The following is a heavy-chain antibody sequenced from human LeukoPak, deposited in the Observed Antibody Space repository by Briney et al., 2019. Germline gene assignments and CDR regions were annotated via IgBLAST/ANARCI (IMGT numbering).Heavy chain of an antibody. D-gene: IGHD6-6*01. CDR3: ARDPRDSSSSAFYWHFDL. J-gene: IGHJ2*01. CDR2: ISYDGSNK. Sequence: GGSLRLSCAASGFTFSSYAMHWVRQAPGKGLEWVAVISYDGSNKYYADSVKGRFTISRDNSKNTLYLQMNSLRAEDTAVYYCARDPRDSSSSAFYWHFDLWGRGTLVTVSS. V-gene: IGHV3-30-3*01. CDR1: GFTFSSYA.